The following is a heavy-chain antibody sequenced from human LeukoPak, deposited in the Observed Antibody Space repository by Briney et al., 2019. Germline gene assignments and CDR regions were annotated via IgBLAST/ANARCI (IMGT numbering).Heavy chain of an antibody. CDR1: GYTFSSYD. CDR2: MNPNSGNT. Sequence: GASVKVSCKASGYTFSSYDINWVRQATGQGLEWMGWMNPNSGNTGYAQRSQGRVTMTRSTSISTAYMELSSLTSDDTAVYYCARSFVGTRKRNDYWGQGTLVTVSS. CDR3: ARSFVGTRKRNDY. D-gene: IGHD2-21*01. V-gene: IGHV1-8*01. J-gene: IGHJ4*02.